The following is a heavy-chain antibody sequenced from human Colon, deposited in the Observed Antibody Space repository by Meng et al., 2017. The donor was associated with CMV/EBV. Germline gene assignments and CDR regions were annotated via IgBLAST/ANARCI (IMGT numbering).Heavy chain of an antibody. D-gene: IGHD1-26*01. CDR1: GFTFSNHA. J-gene: IGHJ3*02. CDR3: AKVFPGIVGSSTPHDAFDI. CDR2: ITGSGDST. V-gene: IGHV3-23*01. Sequence: GESLKISCAASGFTFSNHAMSWVRQVPGKGLEWVSTITGSGDSTYYADSVKGRFTISRDNSKNTLYLQMNSLRAEDTAAYYCAKVFPGIVGSSTPHDAFDIWGQGTVVTVSS.